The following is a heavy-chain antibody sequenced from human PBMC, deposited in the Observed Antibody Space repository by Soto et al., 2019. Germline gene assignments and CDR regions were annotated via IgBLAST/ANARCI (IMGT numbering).Heavy chain of an antibody. CDR3: ARDDGGDSSYWDFEL. D-gene: IGHD4-17*01. CDR1: GFSVSSNY. CDR2: IYRGGTT. Sequence: EVQLVESGGGLVQPGGSLRLSCAASGFSVSSNYISWVRQAPGKGLEWVSVIYRGGTTYYADSVKGRFTISRHNSKNTLYLQMNSLRAEDTAVYYCARDDGGDSSYWDFELWGRGTLVSVSS. J-gene: IGHJ2*01. V-gene: IGHV3-53*04.